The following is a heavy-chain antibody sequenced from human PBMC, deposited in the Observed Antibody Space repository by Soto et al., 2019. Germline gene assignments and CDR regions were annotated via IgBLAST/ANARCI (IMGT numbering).Heavy chain of an antibody. Sequence: QVQLQDSGPGLVKPSDTLSLTGAVPGYSISSSHWWAWIRQSPGKALGWIGYIYYSETIYYDLSLKSRLXXSXDXXRNKYSVELSTVTAVDTAVYYCATIGGGTGAPIAYWGQGILVTVSS. D-gene: IGHD3-16*01. CDR3: ATIGGGTGAPIAY. J-gene: IGHJ4*02. CDR2: IYYSETI. V-gene: IGHV4-28*05. CDR1: GYSISSSHW.